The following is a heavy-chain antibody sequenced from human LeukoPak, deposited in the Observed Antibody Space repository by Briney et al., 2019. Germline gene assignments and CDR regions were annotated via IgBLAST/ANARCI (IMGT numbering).Heavy chain of an antibody. Sequence: YPGGSLRLSCAASGFTFSSYAMSWVRQAPGKGLEWVSAISGSGGSTYYADSVKGRFTISRDSSKNTLCLQMNSLRAEDTAVYYCAKDRLAVAGATSFDYWGQGTLVTVSS. D-gene: IGHD6-19*01. CDR1: GFTFSSYA. J-gene: IGHJ4*02. V-gene: IGHV3-23*01. CDR2: ISGSGGST. CDR3: AKDRLAVAGATSFDY.